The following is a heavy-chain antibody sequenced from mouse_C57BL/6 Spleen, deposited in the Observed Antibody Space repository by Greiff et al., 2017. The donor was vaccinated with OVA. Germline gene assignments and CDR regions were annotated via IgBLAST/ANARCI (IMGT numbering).Heavy chain of an antibody. CDR3: ARRGYYGSSGVFFDY. J-gene: IGHJ2*01. CDR1: GYTFTSYW. CDR2: IDPSDSET. V-gene: IGHV1-52*01. Sequence: QVQLQQPGAELVRPGSSVKLSCKASGYTFTSYWMHWVKQRPIQGLEWIGNIDPSDSETHYNQKFKDKATLTVDKSSSTAYIQLSSLTSEDSAVYYCARRGYYGSSGVFFDYWGQGTTLTVSS. D-gene: IGHD1-1*01.